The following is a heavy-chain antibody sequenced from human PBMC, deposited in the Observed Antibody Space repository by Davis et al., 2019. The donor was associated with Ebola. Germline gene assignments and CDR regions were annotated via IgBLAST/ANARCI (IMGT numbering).Heavy chain of an antibody. Sequence: GESLKISCEASGYDFTKYWIGWVRQMPGKGLEWVGIIYPGDSDTRYSPSFQGQVTITVDKSINTAYLQWSNVKASDTAMYYFARHHSRGYSHYPYWGQGTLVTVSS. J-gene: IGHJ4*02. CDR2: IYPGDSDT. V-gene: IGHV5-51*01. D-gene: IGHD5-12*01. CDR1: GYDFTKYW. CDR3: ARHHSRGYSHYPY.